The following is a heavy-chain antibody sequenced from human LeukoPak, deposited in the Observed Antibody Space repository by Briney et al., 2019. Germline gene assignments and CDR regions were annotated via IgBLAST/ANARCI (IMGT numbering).Heavy chain of an antibody. CDR1: GFTFSTYE. CDR3: ARDATTELGTVYMDV. CDR2: ISTSGSSI. D-gene: IGHD4-17*01. Sequence: GGSLRLSCAASGFTFSTYEINWVRQAPGKGLEWLSHISTSGSSIHYADSVKGRFTISRDNAKNSLYLQMNSLRVEDTAVYYCARDATTELGTVYMDVWGKGTTVTVSS. V-gene: IGHV3-48*03. J-gene: IGHJ6*03.